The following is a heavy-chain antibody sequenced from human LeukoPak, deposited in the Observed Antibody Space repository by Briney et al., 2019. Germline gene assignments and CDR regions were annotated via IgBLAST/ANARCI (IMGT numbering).Heavy chain of an antibody. D-gene: IGHD3-9*01. V-gene: IGHV1-2*02. Sequence: ASVKVSCKASGYTFTGYYMHWVRQAPGQGLEWMGWINPNSGGTNYAQKFQGRVTMTRDTSISTAYMELSRLRSDDTAVHYCARDRPGDILTGYGDYWGQGTLVTVSS. CDR1: GYTFTGYY. CDR3: ARDRPGDILTGYGDY. J-gene: IGHJ4*02. CDR2: INPNSGGT.